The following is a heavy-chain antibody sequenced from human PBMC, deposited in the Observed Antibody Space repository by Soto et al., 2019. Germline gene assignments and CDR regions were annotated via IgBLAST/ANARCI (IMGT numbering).Heavy chain of an antibody. J-gene: IGHJ6*02. CDR1: GYTFTSYG. CDR2: ISAYNGKT. Sequence: QVQLVQSGAEVKKPGASVKVSCKASGYTFTSYGISWVRQAPGQGLEWMGWISAYNGKTNYAQKLQGRVTMTTDTSTRTAYMELRSLGSDGTAVYYCARYRRPWWTYSSSWLGYSFGMDVWGQGTTVTVSS. D-gene: IGHD6-13*01. V-gene: IGHV1-18*01. CDR3: ARYRRPWWTYSSSWLGYSFGMDV.